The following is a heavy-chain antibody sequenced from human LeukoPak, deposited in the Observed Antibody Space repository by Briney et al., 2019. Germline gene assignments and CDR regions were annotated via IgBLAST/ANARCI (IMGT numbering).Heavy chain of an antibody. Sequence: SETLSLTCAVYGGSFSGYYWSWIRQPPGKGLEWIGEINHSGSTDYNPSLKSRVTISVDTSKNQFSLKLSSVTAADTAVYYCARHDIVGRAFDIWGQGTMVTVSS. D-gene: IGHD5-12*01. V-gene: IGHV4-34*01. CDR3: ARHDIVGRAFDI. CDR1: GGSFSGYY. CDR2: INHSGST. J-gene: IGHJ3*02.